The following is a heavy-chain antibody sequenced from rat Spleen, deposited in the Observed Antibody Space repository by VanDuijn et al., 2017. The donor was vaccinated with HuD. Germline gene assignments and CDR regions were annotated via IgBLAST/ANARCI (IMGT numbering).Heavy chain of an antibody. CDR2: INYRGST. J-gene: IGHJ4*01. CDR1: GYSITNNY. CDR3: AREGNYGGSLYVMDA. V-gene: IGHV3-1*01. D-gene: IGHD1-11*01. Sequence: EVQLQESGPGLVKPSQSLSLTCSVTGYSITNNYWGWIRKFPGNKMEWMGYINYRGSTSYNPSLKSRISVTRDTSKNQFFLQLNSVTTADTATYYCAREGNYGGSLYVMDAWGQGASVTVSS.